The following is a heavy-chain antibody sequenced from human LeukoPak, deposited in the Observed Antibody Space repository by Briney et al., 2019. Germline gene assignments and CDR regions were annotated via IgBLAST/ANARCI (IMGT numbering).Heavy chain of an antibody. J-gene: IGHJ4*02. CDR3: AKGQELDDGVFDS. D-gene: IGHD1-1*01. Sequence: PGGSLRLSCAASGFNFRSIAMTWVRQAPGKGLEWVSSIRSNGDTTYNADSVKGRFTISRDNSKNTLYLQMNRLRVEDTAIYYCAKGQELDDGVFDSWGQGTLVTVSS. V-gene: IGHV3-23*01. CDR2: IRSNGDTT. CDR1: GFNFRSIA.